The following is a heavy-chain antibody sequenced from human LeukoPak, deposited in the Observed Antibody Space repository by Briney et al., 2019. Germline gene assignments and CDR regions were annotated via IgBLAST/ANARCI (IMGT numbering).Heavy chain of an antibody. CDR2: INHSGST. CDR3: ARGGGPKRRYCSGGSCYNNWFNP. CDR1: GGSFSGYY. D-gene: IGHD2-15*01. V-gene: IGHV4-34*01. J-gene: IGHJ5*02. Sequence: SETLSLTCAVYGGSFSGYYWSWIRQPPGKGLEWIGEINHSGSTNYNPSLKSRVTISVDTSKNQFSLKLSSVTAADTAVYYCARGGGPKRRYCSGGSCYNNWFNPWGQGTLVTVSS.